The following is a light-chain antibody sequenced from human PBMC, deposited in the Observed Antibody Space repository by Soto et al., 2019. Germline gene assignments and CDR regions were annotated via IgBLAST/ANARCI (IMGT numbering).Light chain of an antibody. Sequence: QSLLTQPPPVSWAPGQRGTISCTGSSSKIGAGYDVHWYQQLPGTAPKLLIYDNFNRPSGVPDRFSGSKSGTSASLAITGLQAEDEADYYCQSYDSSLSGYVFGAGTKVTVL. CDR3: QSYDSSLSGYV. CDR2: DNF. CDR1: SSKIGAGYD. J-gene: IGLJ1*01. V-gene: IGLV1-40*01.